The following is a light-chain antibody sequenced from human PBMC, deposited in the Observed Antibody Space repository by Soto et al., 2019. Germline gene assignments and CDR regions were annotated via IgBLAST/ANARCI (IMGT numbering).Light chain of an antibody. CDR1: QSVSSY. V-gene: IGKV3-11*01. CDR2: DAS. J-gene: IGKJ5*01. Sequence: EIVLTQSPATLSLSPGERATHSCRASQSVSSYLAWYQQKPGQAPRLLIYDASNRATGIPARFSGSGSGTDFTLTISSLEPEDFAVYYCQQRSNWPSTFGQGTRLEIK. CDR3: QQRSNWPST.